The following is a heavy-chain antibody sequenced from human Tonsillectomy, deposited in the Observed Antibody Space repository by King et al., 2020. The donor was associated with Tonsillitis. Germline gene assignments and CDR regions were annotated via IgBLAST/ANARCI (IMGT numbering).Heavy chain of an antibody. CDR2: ISYDGSNK. D-gene: IGHD4-17*01. Sequence: QLVQSGGGVVQPGRSLRLSCAASGFIFSTYAMHWVRQAPGKGLEWVADISYDGSNKYYADSVKGRFTISRDNSKNTLYLQMNSLRAEDTALYYCARRDGALDYYYYGLDVWDQGTTVTVSS. J-gene: IGHJ6*02. CDR1: GFIFSTYA. CDR3: ARRDGALDYYYYGLDV. V-gene: IGHV3-30-3*01.